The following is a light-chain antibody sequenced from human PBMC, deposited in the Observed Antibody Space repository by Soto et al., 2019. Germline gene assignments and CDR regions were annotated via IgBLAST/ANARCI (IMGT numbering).Light chain of an antibody. Sequence: DIQMTQSPSTLSASVGDRVTITCRASQGIGSWLGWYQQKPGKAPKLLIYKASTLKSGVPSRFSGSGSGTEFTLAISSLQPEDVATYYCQKYNSAPLTFGGGTKVDIK. CDR3: QKYNSAPLT. J-gene: IGKJ4*01. CDR2: KAS. CDR1: QGIGSW. V-gene: IGKV1-5*03.